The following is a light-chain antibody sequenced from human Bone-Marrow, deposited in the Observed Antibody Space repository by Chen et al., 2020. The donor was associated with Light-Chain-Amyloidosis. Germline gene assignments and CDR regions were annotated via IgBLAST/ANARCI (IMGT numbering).Light chain of an antibody. J-gene: IGLJ2*01. CDR3: QSADRSGTYEVI. CDR1: DLPTRY. CDR2: RDT. Sequence: SYELTQPPSVSVSLGQTARITCSGADLPTRYAYWYQQKTGQAPVLVIHRDTERPSGISERYSGSSSGTKATLTNSGVQAEDEADYHCQSADRSGTYEVIFGGGTKLTVL. V-gene: IGLV3-25*03.